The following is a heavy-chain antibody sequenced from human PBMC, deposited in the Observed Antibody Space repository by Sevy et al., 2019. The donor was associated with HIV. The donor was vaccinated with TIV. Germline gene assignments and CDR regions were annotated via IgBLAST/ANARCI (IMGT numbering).Heavy chain of an antibody. J-gene: IGHJ4*02. CDR3: ARPTPRIAPSSAAFFDY. Sequence: GGSLRLSCAASGFTFSSFAMSWVRHIPGKGLKWVSTINGRGGSAFYADSVKGRFTLSRDNSNNTVFLQMNRFRDEDTAVYYCARPTPRIAPSSAAFFDYWGQGTLVTVSS. CDR1: GFTFSSFA. CDR2: INGRGGSA. D-gene: IGHD1-26*01. V-gene: IGHV3-23*01.